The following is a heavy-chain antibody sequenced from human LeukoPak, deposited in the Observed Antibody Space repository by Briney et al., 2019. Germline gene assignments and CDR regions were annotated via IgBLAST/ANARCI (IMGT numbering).Heavy chain of an antibody. CDR1: GYTLTELS. J-gene: IGHJ4*02. V-gene: IGHV1-24*01. CDR3: ARGGDYGDY. CDR2: FDPEDGET. Sequence: ASVKVSCKVSGYTLTELSMHWVRQAPGKGLEWMGGFDPEDGETIYAQKLQGRVTMTTDTSTSTAYMELRSLRSDDTAVYYCARGGDYGDYWGQGTLVTVSS.